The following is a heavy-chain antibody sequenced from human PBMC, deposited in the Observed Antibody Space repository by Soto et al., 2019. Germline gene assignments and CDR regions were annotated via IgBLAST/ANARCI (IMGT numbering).Heavy chain of an antibody. J-gene: IGHJ4*02. CDR2: TNPKSGNA. Sequence: QVQLVQSGAEVKKPGASVKVSCKASGYTFTSYDINWVRQAAGQGLEWMGWTNPKSGNAGYAQKFQVRVTMTRDTSLSTAYMELSSLSSEDTAVYYCARVAGTPDYWGQGTLVTVSS. CDR1: GYTFTSYD. D-gene: IGHD1-1*01. V-gene: IGHV1-8*01. CDR3: ARVAGTPDY.